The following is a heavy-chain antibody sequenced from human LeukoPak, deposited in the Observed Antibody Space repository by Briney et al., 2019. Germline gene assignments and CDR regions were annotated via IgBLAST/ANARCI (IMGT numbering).Heavy chain of an antibody. Sequence: SETLSLTCVVSGGSISTNHWSWIRQPPGKGLEWIGYVFYSGNTNYNPSLKSRVTISVDTSKNHFYLKLSSVTAADTATYYCARVGGGYDGYFDYWGQGTLVTVSS. J-gene: IGHJ4*02. CDR1: GGSISTNH. CDR2: VFYSGNT. D-gene: IGHD5-12*01. CDR3: ARVGGGYDGYFDY. V-gene: IGHV4-59*01.